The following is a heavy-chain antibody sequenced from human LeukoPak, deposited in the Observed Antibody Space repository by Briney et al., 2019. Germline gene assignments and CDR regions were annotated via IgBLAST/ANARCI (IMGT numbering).Heavy chain of an antibody. CDR3: ARGLNLAYGDYADASDI. J-gene: IGHJ3*02. V-gene: IGHV3-13*01. CDR1: GFTFSSYD. D-gene: IGHD4-17*01. CDR2: IGTAGDT. Sequence: PGGSLRLSCAASGFTFSSYDMHWVRQATGKGLEWVSAIGTAGDTYYPGSVKGRFTISRENAKNSLYLQMNSLRAGDTAVYYCARGLNLAYGDYADASDIWGQGTMVTVSS.